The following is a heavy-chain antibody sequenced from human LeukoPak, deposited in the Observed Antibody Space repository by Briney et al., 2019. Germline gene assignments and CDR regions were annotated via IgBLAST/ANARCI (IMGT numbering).Heavy chain of an antibody. D-gene: IGHD6-13*01. CDR3: ARQSADSSSWNFDAFDX. CDR2: IYPGDSDT. J-gene: IGHJ3*02. CDR1: GYSFTSYW. Sequence: GESLKISCKGSGYSFTSYWIGWVRQMPGKGLEWMGIIYPGDSDTRYSPSFQGQVTISADKSISTAYLQWSSLRASDTAMFYCARQSADSSSWNFDAFDXXXQGTXVTVSS. V-gene: IGHV5-51*01.